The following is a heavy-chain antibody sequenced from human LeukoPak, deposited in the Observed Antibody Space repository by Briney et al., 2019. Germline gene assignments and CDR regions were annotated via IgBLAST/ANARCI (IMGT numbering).Heavy chain of an antibody. J-gene: IGHJ4*02. D-gene: IGHD2-15*01. CDR3: ARDTRVAEFDY. CDR1: GGSISSGGYY. CDR2: IYYSGST. Sequence: SETLSLTCTVSGGSISSGGYYWSWIRQHPGKGLEWIGYIYYSGSTYYNPSLKSRVTISVDTSKNQFSLKLSPVTAADTAVYYCARDTRVAEFDYWGQGTLVTVSS. V-gene: IGHV4-31*03.